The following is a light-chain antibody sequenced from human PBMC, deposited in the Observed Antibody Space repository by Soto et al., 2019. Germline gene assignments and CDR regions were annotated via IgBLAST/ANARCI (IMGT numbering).Light chain of an antibody. J-gene: IGLJ1*01. CDR2: DVS. Sequence: QSALTKPASGSGSPGQSITISCTGTSSDVGGYNYVSWYQQHPGKAPKLMIYDVSNRPSGVSNRFSGSKSGNTASLTISGLQAEDEADYYCSSYTSSSTLEGYVFGTGTKVTVL. CDR1: SSDVGGYNY. V-gene: IGLV2-14*01. CDR3: SSYTSSSTLEGYV.